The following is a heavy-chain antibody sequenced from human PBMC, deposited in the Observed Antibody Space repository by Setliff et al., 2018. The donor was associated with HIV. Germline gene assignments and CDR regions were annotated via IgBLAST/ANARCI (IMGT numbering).Heavy chain of an antibody. D-gene: IGHD5-18*01. Sequence: PGGSLRLSCAASGFTFSSYSMSWVRQAPGKGLEWVSGINGNGDSIHYADSVKGRFTMSRDDAEKSVYLQMNSLRAEDTDVYYCASIELAAMVPVDYWGQGTLVTVSS. V-gene: IGHV3-23*01. CDR3: ASIELAAMVPVDY. CDR2: INGNGDSI. J-gene: IGHJ4*02. CDR1: GFTFSSYS.